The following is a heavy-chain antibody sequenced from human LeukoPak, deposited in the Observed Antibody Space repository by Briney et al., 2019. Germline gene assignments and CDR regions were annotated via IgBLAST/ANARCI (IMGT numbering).Heavy chain of an antibody. CDR3: AIGTLIVGATSPFDY. Sequence: SVRVSCKASGGTFSSYAISWVRQAPGQGLEWMGRIIPIFGIANYAQKFQGRVTITADKSTSTAYMELSSLRSEDTAVYYCAIGTLIVGATSPFDYWGQGTLVTVSS. D-gene: IGHD1-26*01. CDR2: IIPIFGIA. CDR1: GGTFSSYA. J-gene: IGHJ4*02. V-gene: IGHV1-69*04.